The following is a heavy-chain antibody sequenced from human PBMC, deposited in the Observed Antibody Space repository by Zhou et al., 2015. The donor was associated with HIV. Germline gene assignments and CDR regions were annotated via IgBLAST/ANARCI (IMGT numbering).Heavy chain of an antibody. Sequence: QVQLVQSGAEVKKPGSSVKVSCKASGGTFSSYAISWVRQAPGQGLEWMGGIIPIFGTANYAQKFQGRVTITADESTSTAYMELSSLRSEDTAVYYCASGRVGSCYDTCGWFDPWGQGTLVTVSS. D-gene: IGHD2-2*01. CDR2: IIPIFGTA. CDR1: GGTFSSYA. J-gene: IGHJ5*02. V-gene: IGHV1-69*01. CDR3: ASGRVGSCYDTCGWFDP.